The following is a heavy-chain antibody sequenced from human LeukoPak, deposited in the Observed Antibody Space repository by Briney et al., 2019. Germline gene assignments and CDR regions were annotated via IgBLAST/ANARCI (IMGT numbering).Heavy chain of an antibody. CDR2: ISAYNGNT. J-gene: IGHJ6*03. Sequence: ASVKVSCKASGYTFTGCGISWVRQAPGQGLEWMGWISAYNGNTNYAQKLQGRVTMTTDTSTSTAYMELRSLRSDDTAVYYCARARSPYYYYMDVWGKGTTVTVSS. CDR1: GYTFTGCG. V-gene: IGHV1-18*01. CDR3: ARARSPYYYYMDV.